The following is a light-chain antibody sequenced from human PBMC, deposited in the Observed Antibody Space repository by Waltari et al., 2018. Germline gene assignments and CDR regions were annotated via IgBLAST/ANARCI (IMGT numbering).Light chain of an antibody. CDR2: RNN. J-gene: IGLJ3*02. Sequence: QSVLTQPPSASGTPGQRVTISCSGSRSNIGINYVYWYQHLPGTTPKLLIYRNNQRPSGLPDRFSGSKSGTSASLAISGLRSEDEADYYCAAWDDTLSAVLFGGGTNLTVL. CDR3: AAWDDTLSAVL. CDR1: RSNIGINY. V-gene: IGLV1-47*01.